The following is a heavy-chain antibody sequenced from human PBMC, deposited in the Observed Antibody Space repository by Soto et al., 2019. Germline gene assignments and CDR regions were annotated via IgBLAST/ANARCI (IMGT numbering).Heavy chain of an antibody. CDR2: INHSGST. V-gene: IGHV4-34*01. CDR1: GGSFSGYY. J-gene: IGHJ4*01. D-gene: IGHD6-6*01. Sequence: SETLSLTCAVYGGSFSGYYWSWIRQPPGKGLEWIGEINHSGSTNYNPSLKSRVTISVDTSKNQFSLKLSSVTAADTAVYYCARELDTAARRFYFDYWGHGTLVTVS. CDR3: ARELDTAARRFYFDY.